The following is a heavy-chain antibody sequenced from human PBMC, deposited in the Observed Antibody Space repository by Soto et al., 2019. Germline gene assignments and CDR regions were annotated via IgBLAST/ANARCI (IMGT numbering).Heavy chain of an antibody. CDR2: IISDGISA. V-gene: IGHV3-74*01. CDR3: ARYHYGALDF. D-gene: IGHD4-17*01. Sequence: EVQLVESGGGLAQPGGSLRLSCAAAGFRFSIYWMHWVRQAPGKGLVWVSRIISDGISADYAASVKGRFSISRDNAKNTLFLQMNSLRAEDTAVYYCARYHYGALDFWGQGALVTVSS. J-gene: IGHJ4*02. CDR1: GFRFSIYW.